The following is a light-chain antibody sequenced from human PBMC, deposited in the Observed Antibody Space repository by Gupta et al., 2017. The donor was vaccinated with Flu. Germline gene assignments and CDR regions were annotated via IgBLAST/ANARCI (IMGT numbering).Light chain of an antibody. V-gene: IGLV3-1*01. CDR3: QAGDSVIV. CDR2: KET. Sequence: RTTASITCSGSKVGEKSVSGEQQKPGQCLVLIIDKETTRPAGIPERFSGSNSGNTATLILSGKKAMDEDEFYWQAGDSVIVFGGGTKRTVL. CDR1: KVGEKS. J-gene: IGLJ2*01.